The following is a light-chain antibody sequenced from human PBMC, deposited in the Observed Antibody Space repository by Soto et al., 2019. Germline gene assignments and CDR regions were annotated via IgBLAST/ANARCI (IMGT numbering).Light chain of an antibody. J-gene: IGKJ4*01. V-gene: IGKV3-20*01. CDR2: GAS. Sequence: EIVLTQSPGTLSLSPGERATLFCRASQSVSSSYLAWYQQKTGQAPRLLIYGASSRATGIPDKFSGSGSGTDVTLTISRLEPEDFAVYYCQQYGSSLLTFGGGTKVEIK. CDR3: QQYGSSLLT. CDR1: QSVSSSY.